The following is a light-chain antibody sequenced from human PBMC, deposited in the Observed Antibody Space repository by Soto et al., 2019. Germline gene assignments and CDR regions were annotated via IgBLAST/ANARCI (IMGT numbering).Light chain of an antibody. CDR1: SGHSSYA. J-gene: IGLJ3*02. CDR3: QTGGTGSPWV. Sequence: QPVLTQSPSASASLGASVKLTCTLSSGHSSYAIAWHQQQPEKGPRYLMKLNSDGSHSQGDVIPDRFSGSSSGAERYLTISSLQSEDEAYYYCQTGGTGSPWVFGGGTKLTVL. CDR2: LNSDGSH. V-gene: IGLV4-69*01.